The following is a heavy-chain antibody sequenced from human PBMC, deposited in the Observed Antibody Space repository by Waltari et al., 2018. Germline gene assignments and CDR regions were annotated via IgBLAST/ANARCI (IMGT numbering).Heavy chain of an antibody. CDR3: ARDRKRGSSWYMGAFDI. V-gene: IGHV3-21*01. J-gene: IGHJ3*02. D-gene: IGHD6-13*01. Sequence: EVQLVESGGGLVKPGGSLRLSCAASGFTFSSYSMNWVRQAPGKGLEWVSSISSSSSYRYYADSGKGGFTITRDNAKNARYVQMNILRAEDTAVYYCARDRKRGSSWYMGAFDIWGQGTMVTVSS. CDR1: GFTFSSYS. CDR2: ISSSSSYR.